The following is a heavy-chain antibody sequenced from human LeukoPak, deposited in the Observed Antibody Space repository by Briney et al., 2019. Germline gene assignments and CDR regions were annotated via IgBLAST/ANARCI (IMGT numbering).Heavy chain of an antibody. J-gene: IGHJ6*03. D-gene: IGHD2-2*02. CDR1: GGSISSATYY. CDR3: ARPMGYCSSTSCYNYYYMDV. Sequence: PSETLSLTCTVSGGSISSATYYWSWIRQPAGKGLEWIGHMYTSGSTNYNPSLKSRVTISVDTSKNQFSLKLSSVTAADTAVYYCARPMGYCSSTSCYNYYYMDVWGKGTMVTVSS. V-gene: IGHV4-61*09. CDR2: MYTSGST.